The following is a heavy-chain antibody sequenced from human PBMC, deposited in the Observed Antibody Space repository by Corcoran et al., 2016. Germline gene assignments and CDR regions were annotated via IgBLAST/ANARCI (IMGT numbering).Heavy chain of an antibody. CDR3: ASRQKLGPVYY. CDR1: GGSISSSSYY. D-gene: IGHD1-26*01. CDR2: IYYSGGT. Sequence: QLQLQESGPGLVKPSETLSLTCTVSGGSISSSSYYWGWIRKPPGKGLEWIGSIYYSGGTYYNQTLKSRVTISVDTSKSQFSLRLSSVTAADTAVYYCASRQKLGPVYYWGQGTLVTVSS. J-gene: IGHJ4*02. V-gene: IGHV4-39*01.